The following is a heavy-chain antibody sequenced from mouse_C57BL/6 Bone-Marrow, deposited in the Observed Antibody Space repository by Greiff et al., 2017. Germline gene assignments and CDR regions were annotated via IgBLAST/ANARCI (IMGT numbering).Heavy chain of an antibody. V-gene: IGHV1-53*01. CDR3: ARVTVVEDWYFDV. CDR1: GYTFTSYW. D-gene: IGHD1-1*01. Sequence: VKLKQPGTELVKPGASVKLSCKASGYTFTSYWMHWVKQRPGQGLEWIGNINPSNGGTNYNEKFKSKATLTVDKSSSTAYMQLSSLTSEDSAVYYCARVTVVEDWYFDVWGTGTTVTVSS. CDR2: INPSNGGT. J-gene: IGHJ1*03.